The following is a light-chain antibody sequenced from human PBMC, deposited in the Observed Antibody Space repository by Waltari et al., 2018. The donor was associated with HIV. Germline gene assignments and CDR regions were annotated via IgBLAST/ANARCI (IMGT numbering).Light chain of an antibody. CDR2: EVS. Sequence: VLTQSPVSLSVSPGQPASISCKSGQSLLNTDGKTYLYWYLQKPGHSPQPLIYEVSNRFPGVPDRFRGSGSGTDFTLQISRVETEDLGTYYCMQAIELYTFGQGTKLDIK. CDR1: QSLLNTDGKTY. J-gene: IGKJ2*01. V-gene: IGKV2-29*03. CDR3: MQAIELYT.